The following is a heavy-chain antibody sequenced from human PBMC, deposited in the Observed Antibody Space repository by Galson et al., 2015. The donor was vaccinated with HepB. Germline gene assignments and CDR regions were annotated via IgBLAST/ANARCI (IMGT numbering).Heavy chain of an antibody. Sequence: AVKVSCKASGDTFTGYSLHWVRHAPVQGLEWMGRIKPNSGGTNDAQKFQGRVTMTRDTSITAVHRELSRLTSDDPAVYYCARDGYSSGWYGGGLDPWDQGTLVTVSS. J-gene: IGHJ5*02. CDR3: ARDGYSSGWYGGGLDP. V-gene: IGHV1-2*06. CDR2: IKPNSGGT. CDR1: GDTFTGYS. D-gene: IGHD6-19*01.